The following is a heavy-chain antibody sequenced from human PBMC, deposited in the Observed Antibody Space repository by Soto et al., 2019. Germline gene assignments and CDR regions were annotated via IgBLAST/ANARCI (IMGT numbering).Heavy chain of an antibody. V-gene: IGHV3-30*18. CDR1: GFTFSSYG. Sequence: GGSLRLSCAASGFTFSSYGMHWVRQAPGKGLEWVAVISYDGSNKYYADSVKGRFTISRDNSKNTLYLQMNSLRAEDTAVYYCAKDKYGGSGSYFDYWGQGTLVTVSS. CDR3: AKDKYGGSGSYFDY. J-gene: IGHJ4*02. D-gene: IGHD3-10*01. CDR2: ISYDGSNK.